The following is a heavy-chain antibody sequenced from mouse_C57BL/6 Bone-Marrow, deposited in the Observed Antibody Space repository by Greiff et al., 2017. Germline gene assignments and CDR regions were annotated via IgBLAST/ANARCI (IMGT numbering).Heavy chain of an antibody. V-gene: IGHV1-64*01. CDR2: IHPNSGST. CDR1: GYTFTSYW. J-gene: IGHJ4*01. CDR3: ARYSSGYDCAMDY. D-gene: IGHD3-2*02. Sequence: VQLQQPGAELVKPGASVKLSCKASGYTFTSYWMHWVKQRPGQGLEWIGMIHPNSGSTNYNEKFKSKATLTVDKSSSTAYMQLSSLTSEDSAVYYCARYSSGYDCAMDYWGQGTSVTVSS.